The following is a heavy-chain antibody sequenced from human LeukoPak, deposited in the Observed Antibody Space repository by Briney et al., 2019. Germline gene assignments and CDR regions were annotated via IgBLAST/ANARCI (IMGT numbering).Heavy chain of an antibody. CDR1: GYSISSGYY. V-gene: IGHV4-38-2*02. CDR3: AREEWELQRGFY. CDR2: IYHSGST. J-gene: IGHJ4*02. Sequence: SETLSLTCTVSGYSISSGYYWGWIRQPPGKGLEWIGSIYHSGSTYYNPSLKSRVTISVDTSKNQFSLKLRSVTAADTAVYYCAREEWELQRGFYWGQGTLVTVSS. D-gene: IGHD1-26*01.